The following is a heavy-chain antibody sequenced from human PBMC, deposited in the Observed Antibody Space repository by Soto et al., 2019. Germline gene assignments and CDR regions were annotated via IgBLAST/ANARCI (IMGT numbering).Heavy chain of an antibody. Sequence: RASVKVSCKASGYTFTSYGISWVRQAPGQGLEWMGWISAYNGNTNYAQKLQGRVTMTTDTSTSTAYMELRSLRSDDAAVYYCARDCEEMATIGLRYYYYYGMDVWGQGTTVTVSS. V-gene: IGHV1-18*01. CDR3: ARDCEEMATIGLRYYYYYGMDV. J-gene: IGHJ6*02. CDR1: GYTFTSYG. CDR2: ISAYNGNT. D-gene: IGHD5-12*01.